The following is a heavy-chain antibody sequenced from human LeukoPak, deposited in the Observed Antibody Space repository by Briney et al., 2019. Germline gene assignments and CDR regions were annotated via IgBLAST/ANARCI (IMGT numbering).Heavy chain of an antibody. CDR3: ARQISPYGMDV. V-gene: IGHV4-59*08. D-gene: IGHD2/OR15-2a*01. J-gene: IGHJ6*02. Sequence: SETLSLTCTVSGGSISSYYWSWIRQPPGRGLEWIGYIYYSGSTNYNPSLKSRVTISVDTSKRQLSLKLTSVTVTDTAVYYCARQISPYGMDVWGQGTTVIVSS. CDR1: GGSISSYY. CDR2: IYYSGST.